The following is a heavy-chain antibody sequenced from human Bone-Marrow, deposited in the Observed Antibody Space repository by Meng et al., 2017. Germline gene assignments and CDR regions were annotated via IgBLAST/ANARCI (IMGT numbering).Heavy chain of an antibody. CDR1: GFRVTDAW. Sequence: GHLVGCGGGVVKPGGSLRLSCVASGFRVTDAWMSWVRQAPGKGLEWVGRINSNRDGGTTDYAAPVKGRFTISRDDSKNTLYLQMNSLITEDTGVYFCATGAAAADHWGQGTLVTVSS. CDR3: ATGAAAADH. J-gene: IGHJ4*02. V-gene: IGHV3-15*01. D-gene: IGHD6-13*01. CDR2: INSNRDGGTT.